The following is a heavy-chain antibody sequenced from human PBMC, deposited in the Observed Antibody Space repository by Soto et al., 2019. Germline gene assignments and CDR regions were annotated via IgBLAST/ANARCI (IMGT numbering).Heavy chain of an antibody. CDR3: TRDKWLLHF. D-gene: IGHD5-12*01. Sequence: QVQLVQSGAEVKKPGASVKVSCKASGYPFTSYYMHWVRQAPGQGLEWMGVINPTGGGTTYAQKFKGRVTMTRDTSTSTVYMELSSLRSEDTAVYYCTRDKWLLHFWGQGTLVTVSS. V-gene: IGHV1-46*03. J-gene: IGHJ4*02. CDR1: GYPFTSYY. CDR2: INPTGGGT.